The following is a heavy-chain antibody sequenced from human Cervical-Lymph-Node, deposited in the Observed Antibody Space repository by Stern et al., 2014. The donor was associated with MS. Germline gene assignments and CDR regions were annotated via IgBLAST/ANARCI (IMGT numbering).Heavy chain of an antibody. D-gene: IGHD6-13*01. J-gene: IGHJ6*02. CDR3: ARRKYSSSYYYYFGMDV. CDR1: GYTFSNYW. CDR2: IFPDDSGA. V-gene: IGHV5-51*03. Sequence: EVQLVESGAEVKKPGEPLRISCKGSGYTFSNYWNGWARQMPGKGLEWIGGIFPDDSGARNSPSFQGQITISTDKASNTAFLQWNSLKASDTAMYYCARRKYSSSYYYYFGMDVWGQGTTVTVSS.